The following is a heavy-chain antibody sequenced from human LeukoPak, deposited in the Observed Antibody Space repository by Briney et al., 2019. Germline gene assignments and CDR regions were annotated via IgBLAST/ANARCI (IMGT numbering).Heavy chain of an antibody. CDR3: AREGNYYGSRVPDY. Sequence: SVKVSCKASGYTFTGYYMHWVRQAPGQGLEWMGWINPNSGGTNYAQKFQGRVTMTRDTSISTAYMEPSRLRSDDTAVYYCAREGNYYGSRVPDYWGQGTLVTVSS. J-gene: IGHJ4*02. CDR2: INPNSGGT. CDR1: GYTFTGYY. V-gene: IGHV1-2*02. D-gene: IGHD3-10*01.